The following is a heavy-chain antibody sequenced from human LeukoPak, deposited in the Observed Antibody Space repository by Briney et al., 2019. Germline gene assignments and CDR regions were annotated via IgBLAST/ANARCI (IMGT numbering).Heavy chain of an antibody. D-gene: IGHD6-19*01. CDR2: ISSNGSTI. Sequence: GGSLRLSCAASGFTFSSYEMNWVRQAPGKGLEWVSYISSNGSTIYYADSVKGRFTISRDNAKNSLYLQMNSLRAEDTAVYYCAREGYSSGWYYFDYWGQGTLVTVSS. V-gene: IGHV3-48*03. J-gene: IGHJ4*02. CDR3: AREGYSSGWYYFDY. CDR1: GFTFSSYE.